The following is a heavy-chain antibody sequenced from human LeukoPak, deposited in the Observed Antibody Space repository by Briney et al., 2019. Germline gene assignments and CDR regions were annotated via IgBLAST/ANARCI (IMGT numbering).Heavy chain of an antibody. V-gene: IGHV3-23*01. CDR3: AKGAFRSGRGYSGYDLDY. D-gene: IGHD5-12*01. CDR1: GFTFSSYA. Sequence: GGSLRLSCAASGFTFSSYAMSWVRQAPGKGLEWVSAISGSGGSTCYADSVKGRFTISRDNSKNTLYLQMNSLRAEDTAVYYCAKGAFRSGRGYSGYDLDYWGQGTLVTVSS. CDR2: ISGSGGST. J-gene: IGHJ4*02.